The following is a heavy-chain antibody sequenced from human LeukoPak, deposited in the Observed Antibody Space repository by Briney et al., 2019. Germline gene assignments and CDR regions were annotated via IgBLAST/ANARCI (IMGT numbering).Heavy chain of an antibody. CDR1: GYSISSGYD. J-gene: IGHJ4*02. CDR3: ARAPEYGLYYFDY. Sequence: PSETLSLTCTVSGYSISSGYDWGWIRQPPGKGLEWIGSMYHSGSTNYNPSLKSRVTISVDMSKNQFSLKLSSVTAADTAVYYCARAPEYGLYYFDYWGQGTLVTVSS. V-gene: IGHV4-38-2*02. CDR2: MYHSGST. D-gene: IGHD1-14*01.